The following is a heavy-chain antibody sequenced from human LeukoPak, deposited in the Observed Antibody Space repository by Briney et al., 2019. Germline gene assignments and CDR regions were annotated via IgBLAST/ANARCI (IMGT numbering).Heavy chain of an antibody. CDR1: GGSFSGYY. CDR2: INHSGST. D-gene: IGHD2-2*01. Sequence: SEALSLTCAVYGGSFSGYYWSWIRQPPGKGLEWIGEINHSGSTNYNPSLKSRVTISVDTSKNQFSLKLSSVTAADTAVYYCARGPRARRCSSSRGFDYWGQGTPVTVSS. J-gene: IGHJ4*02. CDR3: ARGPRARRCSSSRGFDY. V-gene: IGHV4-34*01.